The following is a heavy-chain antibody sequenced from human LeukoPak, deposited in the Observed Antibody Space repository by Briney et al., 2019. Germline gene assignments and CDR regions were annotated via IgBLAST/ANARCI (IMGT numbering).Heavy chain of an antibody. CDR2: IYHSGSA. V-gene: IGHV4-4*02. CDR1: GDSIGSNNW. D-gene: IGHD4-17*01. CDR3: ARIHGAYGDY. Sequence: ASETLSLTCAVSGDSIGSNNWWSWVRQPPGKGLEWIGEIYHSGSANYNPSLKSRVTISIDKSKNQFSLKLSSVTAADTAIYYCARIHGAYGDYWGQGTLVTVSS. J-gene: IGHJ4*02.